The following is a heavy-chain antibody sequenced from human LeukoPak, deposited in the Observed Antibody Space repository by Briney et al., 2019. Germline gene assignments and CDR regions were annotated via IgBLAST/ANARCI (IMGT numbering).Heavy chain of an antibody. Sequence: PGGSLRLSCAASGFTLSTYSMNWVRQAPGKGLEWVSFISDISDRSSTIHYADSVKGRFTISRDNAERSVYLQMNSLRADDTAVYYCARVRGPTLKTCYMDVWGTGTTVTVSS. J-gene: IGHJ6*03. D-gene: IGHD3-10*01. CDR1: GFTLSTYS. CDR2: ISDRSSTI. V-gene: IGHV3-48*04. CDR3: ARVRGPTLKTCYMDV.